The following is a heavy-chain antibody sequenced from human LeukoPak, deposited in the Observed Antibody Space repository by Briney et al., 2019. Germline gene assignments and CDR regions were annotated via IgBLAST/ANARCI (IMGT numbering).Heavy chain of an antibody. CDR2: ISYVGSNK. CDR1: GFTFSSYA. V-gene: IGHV3-30*04. D-gene: IGHD3-22*01. J-gene: IGHJ4*02. CDR3: ARDARTVGITMIVVGFDY. Sequence: GGSLRLSCAASGFTFSSYAMYWVRQSPGKGLEWVAVISYVGSNKYYADSVKGRFTISRDNSKITLYLQMNSLRAEDTAVYYCARDARTVGITMIVVGFDYWGQGTLVNVSS.